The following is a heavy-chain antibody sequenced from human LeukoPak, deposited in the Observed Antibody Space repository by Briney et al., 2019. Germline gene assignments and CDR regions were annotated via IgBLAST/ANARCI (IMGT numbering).Heavy chain of an antibody. D-gene: IGHD4-11*01. J-gene: IGHJ6*02. Sequence: GRSLRLSCAASGFTFSSYGMHWVRQAPGKGLEWVAVIWYDGSNKYYVDSVKGRFTISRDNSKNTLDLQMNSLRAEDTAVYYCARDSSTTILYYYYHGMDVWGQGTTVTASS. CDR3: ARDSSTTILYYYYHGMDV. V-gene: IGHV3-33*01. CDR2: IWYDGSNK. CDR1: GFTFSSYG.